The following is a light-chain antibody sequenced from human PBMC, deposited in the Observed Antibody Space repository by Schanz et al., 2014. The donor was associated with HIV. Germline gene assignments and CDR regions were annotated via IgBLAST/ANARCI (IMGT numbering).Light chain of an antibody. CDR3: NSYSHSNTYV. J-gene: IGLJ1*01. CDR1: SGDVGSYNY. CDR2: DVT. V-gene: IGLV2-14*03. Sequence: QSALTQPASVSGSPGQSISISCTGTSGDVGSYNYVSWYQQHPGRAPRLLVYDVTYRPSGVSNRFSGSKSGNTASLTISGLQPEDEADYYCNSYSHSNTYVFGSGTKLTVL.